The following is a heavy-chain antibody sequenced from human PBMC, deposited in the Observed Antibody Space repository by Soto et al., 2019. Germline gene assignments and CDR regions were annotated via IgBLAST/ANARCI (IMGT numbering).Heavy chain of an antibody. CDR2: IYFSGST. J-gene: IGHJ4*02. CDR1: GDSINSTSYD. D-gene: IGHD6-13*01. V-gene: IGHV4-39*01. CDR3: ARQRIVAAGTFVDY. Sequence: SETLSPTSSVSGDSINSTSYDWGWIRQPPGQGLEWIASIYFSGSTYNNPSLKSRLTVSVDTSKSQFSLKLSSVTAADTALYYCARQRIVAAGTFVDYWGQGSLVTVSS.